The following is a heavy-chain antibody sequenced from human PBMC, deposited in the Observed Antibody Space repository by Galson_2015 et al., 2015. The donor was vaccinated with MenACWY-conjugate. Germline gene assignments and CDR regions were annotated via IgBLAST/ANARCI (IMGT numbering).Heavy chain of an antibody. D-gene: IGHD2-2*01. Sequence: SLRLSCAASGFPFSDYSMNWVRQAPGKGLEWVSLISSSSYIYYADSVKGRFTVSRDNAKNSLYLQMTSLRAEDTAVYYCARDPGTIIKYHFDHWGQGTLVTVSS. CDR2: ISSSSYI. CDR3: ARDPGTIIKYHFDH. V-gene: IGHV3-21*01. CDR1: GFPFSDYS. J-gene: IGHJ4*02.